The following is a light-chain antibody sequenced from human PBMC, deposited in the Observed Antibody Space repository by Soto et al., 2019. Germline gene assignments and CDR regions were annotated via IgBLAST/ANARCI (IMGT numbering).Light chain of an antibody. CDR1: QSVSSN. CDR2: GAS. J-gene: IGKJ4*01. Sequence: EIVLTQSPATLSVSPLARGTLXRRASQSVSSNLAWYQQKPGQAPRLLIYGASSRATGIPDRFSGSGSRTDFTLPLSRLEPEDFAVYYCQQYVSIPLTFGGGTKVDIK. CDR3: QQYVSIPLT. V-gene: IGKV3-20*01.